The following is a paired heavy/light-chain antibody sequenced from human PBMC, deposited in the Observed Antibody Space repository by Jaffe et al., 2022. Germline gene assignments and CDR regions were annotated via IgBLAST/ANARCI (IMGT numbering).Heavy chain of an antibody. D-gene: IGHD3-3*01. CDR3: ARGLGVALVLDY. J-gene: IGHJ4*02. V-gene: IGHV4-59*01. CDR1: GASINTYY. Sequence: QVHLQESGPGLVKPSETLSLTCTVSGASINTYYWSWIRQPPGKGLEWIGYVFYTGITNYNPSLTSRVTISLDTSKNQFSLKLNSVTAADTAVYYCARGLGVALVLDYWGQGTLVTVSS. CDR2: VFYTGIT.
Light chain of an antibody. CDR3: QAWDSRTGV. V-gene: IGLV3-1*01. Sequence: SYELTQPPSVSVSPGQTASITCSADKLGDKYVCWYQQKPGQSPVLVIYQDNKRPSGIPERFSGSTSASTATLTISGTQAMDEADYYCQAWDSRTGVFGGGTKLTVL. CDR2: QDN. J-gene: IGLJ2*01. CDR1: KLGDKY.